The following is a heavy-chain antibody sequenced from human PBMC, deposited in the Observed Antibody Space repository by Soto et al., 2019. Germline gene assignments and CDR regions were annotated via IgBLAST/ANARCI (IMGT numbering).Heavy chain of an antibody. Sequence: SETLSLTCTVSGGSISSYYWSWIRQPPGKGLEWIGYIYYSGSTNYNPSLKSRVTISVDTSKNQFSLKLSSVTAADTAVYYCARHASYDFWSGFRWFDPWGQGTLVTVSS. J-gene: IGHJ5*02. V-gene: IGHV4-59*08. CDR1: GGSISSYY. CDR2: IYYSGST. CDR3: ARHASYDFWSGFRWFDP. D-gene: IGHD3-3*01.